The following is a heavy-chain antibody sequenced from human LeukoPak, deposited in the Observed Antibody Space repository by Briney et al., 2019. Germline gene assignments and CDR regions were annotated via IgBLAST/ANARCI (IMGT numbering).Heavy chain of an antibody. CDR1: GYTFTSYY. CDR3: ARERGFHVFRLFDP. V-gene: IGHV1-46*01. D-gene: IGHD2/OR15-2a*01. J-gene: IGHJ5*02. CDR2: INPSDGST. Sequence: ASVTVSCKASGYTFTSYYLHWVRQAPGQGLEWMGIINPSDGSTTYARKFQGRVTLTRDMSTSTVYVELGNLISEDTAVYYCARERGFHVFRLFDPWGQGTLVTVSS.